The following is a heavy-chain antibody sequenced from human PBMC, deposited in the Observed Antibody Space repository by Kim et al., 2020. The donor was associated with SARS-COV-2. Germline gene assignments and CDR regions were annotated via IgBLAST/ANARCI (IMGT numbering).Heavy chain of an antibody. CDR1: GGSISSGSYY. CDR2: IYTSGST. V-gene: IGHV4-61*02. Sequence: SETLSLTCTVSGGSISSGSYYWSWIRQPAGKGLEWIGRIYTSGSTNYNPSLKSRVTISVDTSKNQFSLKLSSVTAADTAVYYCARERQWLVNFGWYFDLWGRGTLVTVSS. D-gene: IGHD6-19*01. J-gene: IGHJ2*01. CDR3: ARERQWLVNFGWYFDL.